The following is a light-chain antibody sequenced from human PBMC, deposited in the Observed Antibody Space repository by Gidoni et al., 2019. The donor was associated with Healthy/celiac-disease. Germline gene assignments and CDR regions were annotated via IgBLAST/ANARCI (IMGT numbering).Light chain of an antibody. CDR2: DAS. CDR1: QGVSSY. Sequence: EIVFTHAPATLSLSPGERATLSCRASQGVSSYLAWYQQKPGQAPRLLIYDASNRATGIPARFSGSGSGTDFTLTISSLEPEDFAVYYCQQRSNWPPDSFGQGTKLEIK. J-gene: IGKJ2*03. CDR3: QQRSNWPPDS. V-gene: IGKV3-11*01.